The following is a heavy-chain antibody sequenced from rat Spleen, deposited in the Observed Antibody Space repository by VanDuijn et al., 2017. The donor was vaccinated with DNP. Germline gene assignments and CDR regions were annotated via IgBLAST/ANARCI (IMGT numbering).Heavy chain of an antibody. D-gene: IGHD1-11*01. CDR1: GFTFNNYW. Sequence: EVQLVESGGDLVQPGRSLKLSCVASGFTFNNYWMTWIRQVPGKGLEWVASITSSGGNTYYRDSVKGRFTISRDNAKNTQYLQMDSLRSEDTATYYFARVVNYGGYYWYFDFWGPGAMVTVSS. CDR3: ARVVNYGGYYWYFDF. J-gene: IGHJ1*01. CDR2: ITSSGGNT. V-gene: IGHV5-31*01.